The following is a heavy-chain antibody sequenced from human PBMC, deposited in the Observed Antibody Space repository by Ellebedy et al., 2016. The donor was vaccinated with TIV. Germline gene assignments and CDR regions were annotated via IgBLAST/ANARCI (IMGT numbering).Heavy chain of an antibody. V-gene: IGHV5-51*01. CDR2: IFPDYSDI. CDR1: GYIYTNFW. CDR3: ARLGAGATGWYYFHY. Sequence: KVSCKASGYIYTNFWIGWVRQMPGKGLEWMGLIFPDYSDIRPSPSFQGQVTLSVDKSISTAYLHWNSLQASDTAMYYCARLGAGATGWYYFHYWGQGTLVTVSS. J-gene: IGHJ4*02. D-gene: IGHD6-19*01.